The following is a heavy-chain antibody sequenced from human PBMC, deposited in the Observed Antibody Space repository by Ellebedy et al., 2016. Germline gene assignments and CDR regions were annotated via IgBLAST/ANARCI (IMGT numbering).Heavy chain of an antibody. CDR1: GGSFSGYY. J-gene: IGHJ5*02. CDR2: INHSGST. CDR3: ARGRGTMVRGVRNWFDP. V-gene: IGHV4-34*01. D-gene: IGHD3-10*01. Sequence: SETLSLXCAVYGGSFSGYYWSWIRQPPGKGLEWIGEINHSGSTNYNPSLKSRVTISVDTSKNQFSLKLSSVTAADTAVYYCARGRGTMVRGVRNWFDPWGQGTLVTVSS.